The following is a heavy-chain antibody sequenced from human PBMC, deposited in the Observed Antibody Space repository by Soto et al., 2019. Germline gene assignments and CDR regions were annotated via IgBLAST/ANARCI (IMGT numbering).Heavy chain of an antibody. CDR1: GGSISSSSYY. V-gene: IGHV4-39*01. CDR3: ARHAYCGGDCYIGWLDP. D-gene: IGHD2-21*02. CDR2: IYYSGST. J-gene: IGHJ5*02. Sequence: SETLSLTCTVSGGSISSSSYYWGWIRQPPGKGLEWIGSIYYSGSTYYNPSLKSRVTISVDTSKNQFSLKLSSVTAADTAVYYCARHAYCGGDCYIGWLDPWGQGTLVTVSS.